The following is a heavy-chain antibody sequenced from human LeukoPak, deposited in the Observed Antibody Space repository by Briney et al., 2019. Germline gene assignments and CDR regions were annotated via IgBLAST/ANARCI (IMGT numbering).Heavy chain of an antibody. CDR2: ISYDGSNK. CDR3: AKGIGYYGSGSYVFDY. J-gene: IGHJ4*02. D-gene: IGHD3-10*01. Sequence: GGSLRLSCAASGFTFSSYGMHWVRQAPGKGLEWVAVISYDGSNKYYADSVKGRFTISRDNSKNTLYLQMNSLRAEDTAVYYCAKGIGYYGSGSYVFDYWGQGTLVTVSS. V-gene: IGHV3-30*18. CDR1: GFTFSSYG.